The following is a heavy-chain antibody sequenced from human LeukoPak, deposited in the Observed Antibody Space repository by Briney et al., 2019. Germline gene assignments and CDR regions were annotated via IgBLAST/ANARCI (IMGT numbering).Heavy chain of an antibody. CDR1: GYTFTSYG. Sequence: ASVKVSCKASGYTFTSYGISWVRQAPGQGLEWMGWISAYNGNTNYAQKLQGRVTMTTDTSTSTAYMELRSLRSDDTAVYYCARGTVYYYDSSGYYTDFDYWGQGTLVTVSS. D-gene: IGHD3-22*01. CDR2: ISAYNGNT. CDR3: ARGTVYYYDSSGYYTDFDY. V-gene: IGHV1-18*01. J-gene: IGHJ4*02.